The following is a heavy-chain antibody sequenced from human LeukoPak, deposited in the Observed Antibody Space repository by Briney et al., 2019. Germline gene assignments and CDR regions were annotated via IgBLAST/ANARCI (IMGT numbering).Heavy chain of an antibody. CDR1: GYTFTSYD. Sequence: GASVKVPCKASGYTFTSYDINWVRQATGQGLEWMGWMNPNSGNTGYVQKFQGRVTMTRNTSISTAYMELSSLRSEDTAVYYCARGRGGYDFGHYYYGMDVWGQGTTVAVSS. D-gene: IGHD5-12*01. CDR3: ARGRGGYDFGHYYYGMDV. V-gene: IGHV1-8*01. CDR2: MNPNSGNT. J-gene: IGHJ6*02.